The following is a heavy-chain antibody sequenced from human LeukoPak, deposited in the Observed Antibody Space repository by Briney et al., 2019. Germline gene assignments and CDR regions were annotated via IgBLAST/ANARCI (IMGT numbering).Heavy chain of an antibody. J-gene: IGHJ4*02. CDR1: GFTLSDHY. Sequence: GGSLRLSCAASGFTLSDHYIDWVRQAPGKGLEWVGRSRNKANSYTTDYAASVKGRFTISRDDSKNSVYLLMNSLKTEDAAVYYCARYDCGEPDYWGPGALVTVSS. CDR2: SRNKANSYTT. V-gene: IGHV3-72*01. CDR3: ARYDCGEPDY. D-gene: IGHD4-17*01.